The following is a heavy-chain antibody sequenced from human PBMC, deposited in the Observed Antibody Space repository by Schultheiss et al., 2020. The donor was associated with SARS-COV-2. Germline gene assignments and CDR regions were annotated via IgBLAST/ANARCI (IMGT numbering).Heavy chain of an antibody. Sequence: GGSLRLSCAASGFTVSSNYMSWVRQAPGKGLEWVSAISGSGGSTYYADSVKGRFTISRDNAKNSLYLQMNSLRAEDMAVYYCARGYCSGGSCPAEYFQHWGQGTLVTVSS. V-gene: IGHV3-23*01. CDR3: ARGYCSGGSCPAEYFQH. CDR2: ISGSGGST. CDR1: GFTVSSNY. J-gene: IGHJ1*01. D-gene: IGHD2-15*01.